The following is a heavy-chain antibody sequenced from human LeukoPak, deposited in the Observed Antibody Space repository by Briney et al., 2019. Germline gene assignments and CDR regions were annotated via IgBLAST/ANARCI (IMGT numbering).Heavy chain of an antibody. CDR1: VYTLTELS. CDR2: FDPEDGET. V-gene: IGHV1-24*01. J-gene: IGHJ4*02. D-gene: IGHD3-22*01. Sequence: ASVTVSRKGSVYTLTELSMHWVRQAPGKGLGLVGGFDPEDGETIYAPKFQGRVNMTEQTSTDTAYRELSRLRSEDTAVYYCETVGYYDSSGYDYWGQGTLVTVSS. CDR3: ETVGYYDSSGYDY.